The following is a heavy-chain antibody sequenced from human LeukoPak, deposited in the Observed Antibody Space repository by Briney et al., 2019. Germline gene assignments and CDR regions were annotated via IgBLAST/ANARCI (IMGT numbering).Heavy chain of an antibody. CDR2: ISYAGSDK. J-gene: IGHJ4*02. D-gene: IGHD2-2*01. V-gene: IGHV3-30*03. CDR3: ARSKEGRYCSSSSCHEFDY. Sequence: GRSQRLSCAASGFTFSSFGMHWVRQAPGKGVEWVAFISYAGSDKYNGDSVKGRFTISRDNSKNTLYLQMNSLRAEDTAVYYCARSKEGRYCSSSSCHEFDYWGQGTVVTVSS. CDR1: GFTFSSFG.